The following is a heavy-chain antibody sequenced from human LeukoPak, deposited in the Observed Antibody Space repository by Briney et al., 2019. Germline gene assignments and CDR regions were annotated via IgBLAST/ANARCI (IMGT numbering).Heavy chain of an antibody. CDR2: IRSKANSYAT. Sequence: GGSLRLSCAASGFTFSGSAMHWVRQASGKGLEWVGRIRSKANSYATEYAASVKGRFTISRDDSKNTAYLQMNSLKTEDTAVYYCTRRDRDDTSCYDYWGQGTLVTVSS. CDR3: TRRDRDDTSCYDY. D-gene: IGHD2-2*01. V-gene: IGHV3-73*01. J-gene: IGHJ4*02. CDR1: GFTFSGSA.